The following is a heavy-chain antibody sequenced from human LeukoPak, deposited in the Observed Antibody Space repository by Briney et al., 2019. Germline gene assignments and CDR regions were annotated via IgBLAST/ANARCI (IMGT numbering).Heavy chain of an antibody. CDR1: GFTFSNFG. D-gene: IGHD3-22*01. CDR2: ISGSGDTT. J-gene: IGHJ4*02. CDR3: AKDLVYYDSSGYPDY. Sequence: GGSLRLSCAASGFTFSNFGMTWVRQAPGKGLEWVSTISGSGDTTYYPNSVKGRSTISRDNSKNTLYLQMNSLRAEDTALYYCAKDLVYYDSSGYPDYWGQGTLVTVSS. V-gene: IGHV3-23*01.